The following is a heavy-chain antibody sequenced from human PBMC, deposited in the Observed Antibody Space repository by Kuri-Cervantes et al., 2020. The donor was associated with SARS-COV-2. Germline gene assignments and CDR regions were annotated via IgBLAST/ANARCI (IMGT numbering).Heavy chain of an antibody. CDR3: AREVPGEALDY. J-gene: IGHJ4*02. V-gene: IGHV4-59*01. CDR2: VYYSGST. Sequence: ESLKISCTVSGGSISSYYWSWIRRPPGKGLEWIGYVYYSGSTNYNPSLKSRVTISVNTSKNQFSLKLSSVTAADTAVYYCAREVPGEALDYWGQGTLVTVSS. D-gene: IGHD7-27*01. CDR1: GGSISSYY.